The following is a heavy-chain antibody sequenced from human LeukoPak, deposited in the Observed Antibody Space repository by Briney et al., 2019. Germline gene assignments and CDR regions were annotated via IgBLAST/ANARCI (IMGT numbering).Heavy chain of an antibody. CDR2: IYSGGST. J-gene: IGHJ4*02. CDR1: GFTVSSNY. Sequence: PGGSLRLSCAASGFTVSSNYMSWVRQAPGKGLEWVSVIYSGGSTYYADSVKGRFTISRDNSKNTLYLQMNSLRAEDTAVYYCARDSSGYYPTYFDYWGQGTLVTVSS. D-gene: IGHD3-22*01. V-gene: IGHV3-53*01. CDR3: ARDSSGYYPTYFDY.